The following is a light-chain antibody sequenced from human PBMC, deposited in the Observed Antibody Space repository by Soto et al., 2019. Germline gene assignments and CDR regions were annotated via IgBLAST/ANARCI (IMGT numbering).Light chain of an antibody. CDR1: SGSIASNY. J-gene: IGLJ2*01. CDR2: EDN. Sequence: NFMLTQPHSVSESPGKTVTISCTRSSGSIASNYVQWYQQRPGSAPTTVIYEDNQRHSGVPDRFSGSIDSSSNSASLTISGRKTEDQAVYYCQSYDSSKGVFGVGTKLTAL. V-gene: IGLV6-57*03. CDR3: QSYDSSKGV.